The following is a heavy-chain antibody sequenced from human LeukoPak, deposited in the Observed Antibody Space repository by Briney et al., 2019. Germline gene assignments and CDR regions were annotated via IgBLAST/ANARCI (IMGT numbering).Heavy chain of an antibody. CDR3: TRGAGWLIEY. J-gene: IGHJ4*02. Sequence: SETPSLTCTVSDDSISDYYRGWIRQPPGKGLEWIGYFHNSGTSTYNPSLKSRVTISADTSKNQFSLKLNSLTTADTAVYYCTRGAGWLIEYWGQGILVTVSS. CDR2: FHNSGTS. D-gene: IGHD3-16*01. CDR1: DDSISDYY. V-gene: IGHV4-59*01.